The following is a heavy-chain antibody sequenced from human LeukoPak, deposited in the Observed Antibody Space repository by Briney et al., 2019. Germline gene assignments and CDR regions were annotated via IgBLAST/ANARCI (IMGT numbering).Heavy chain of an antibody. CDR1: GFNFSNYG. V-gene: IGHV3-30*02. CDR3: ANEDGNSDI. J-gene: IGHJ3*02. Sequence: PGGSLRLSCAASGFNFSNYGMNWIRQTPGKGLEWVSFIGSDANDKRYGDSVKGRFAISRDNSKNSLFLEMNRLTVQDTAVYYCANEDGNSDIWGQGTMVSVFS. CDR2: IGSDANDK. D-gene: IGHD1-7*01.